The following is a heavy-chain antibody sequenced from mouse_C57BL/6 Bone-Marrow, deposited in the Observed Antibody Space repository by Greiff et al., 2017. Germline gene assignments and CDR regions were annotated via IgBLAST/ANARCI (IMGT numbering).Heavy chain of an antibody. CDR3: ARRKIGIITTGGYAMDY. CDR1: GYTFTSYW. D-gene: IGHD1-1*01. J-gene: IGHJ4*01. CDR2: IHPNSGST. Sequence: QVQLQQPGAELVKPGASVKLSCKASGYTFTSYWMHWVKQRPGQGLEWIGMIHPNSGSTNYNEKFKSKATLTVDTSSSTAYMQLSSLTSEDSAVYYCARRKIGIITTGGYAMDYWGQGTSVTVSA. V-gene: IGHV1-64*01.